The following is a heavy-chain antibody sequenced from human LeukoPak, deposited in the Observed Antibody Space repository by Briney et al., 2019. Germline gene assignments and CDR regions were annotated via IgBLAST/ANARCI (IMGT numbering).Heavy chain of an antibody. V-gene: IGHV3-30*03. CDR1: GFTFSRHG. CDR3: ARDRAWNYFDY. CDR2: ISNDGSRK. D-gene: IGHD3-3*01. Sequence: GGSLRLSCAPSGFTFSRHGMHWVRQAPGKGLEWVAVISNDGSRKYYAHSVEGRFTTSRDNSKNTLYLQMDSLRAEDTAAYYCARDRAWNYFDYWGQGTLVTVSS. J-gene: IGHJ4*02.